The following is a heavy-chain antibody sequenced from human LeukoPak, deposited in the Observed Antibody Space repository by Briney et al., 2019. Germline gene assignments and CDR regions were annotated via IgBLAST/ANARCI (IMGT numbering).Heavy chain of an antibody. CDR2: IYYSGST. CDR1: GGSISSGGYY. Sequence: SETLSLTCTVSGGSISSGGYYWSWIRQHPGKGLEWIGYIYYSGSTYYNPSLKSRVTISVDTSKNQFSLKLSSVTAADTAVYYCAREPRRFGGRRGYGSGSHFDYWGQGTLVTVSS. D-gene: IGHD3-10*01. J-gene: IGHJ4*02. CDR3: AREPRRFGGRRGYGSGSHFDY. V-gene: IGHV4-31*03.